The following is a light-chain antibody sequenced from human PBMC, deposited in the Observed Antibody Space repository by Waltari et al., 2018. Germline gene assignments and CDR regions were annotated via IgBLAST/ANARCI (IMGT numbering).Light chain of an antibody. CDR3: SSYASSVTHV. Sequence: QSALTQPASVSGSPGQSITISCTGTSSDVGGYDYVSWYQQHPGKAPILIIYGVSSRASGIAFPFSGSKSGNTASLTISGLQAEDEAEYYCSSYASSVTHVFGTGTKVTVL. CDR2: GVS. V-gene: IGLV2-14*03. CDR1: SSDVGGYDY. J-gene: IGLJ1*01.